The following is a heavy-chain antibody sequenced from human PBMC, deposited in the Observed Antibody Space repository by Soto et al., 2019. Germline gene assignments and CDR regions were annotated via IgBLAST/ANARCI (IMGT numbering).Heavy chain of an antibody. CDR2: ISGSGGST. J-gene: IGHJ4*02. V-gene: IGHV3-23*01. CDR1: GFTFSNYA. CDR3: AKGGGSFDY. Sequence: EVQLLESGGGLVQPGGSLRLSCAASGFTFSNYAMSWVRQAPGKGLEWVSAISGSGGSTYYADCEKGRFTISRDNSKNTLDLQMNSLRAEDTAVYYCAKGGGSFDYWGQGTLVTVSS. D-gene: IGHD3-16*01.